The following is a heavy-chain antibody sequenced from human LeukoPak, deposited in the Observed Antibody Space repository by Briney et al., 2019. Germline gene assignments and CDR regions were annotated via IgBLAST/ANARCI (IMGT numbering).Heavy chain of an antibody. J-gene: IGHJ5*02. CDR3: ARGYYDFWSGSGQPYWFDP. V-gene: IGHV3-48*03. CDR1: GFTFSSYE. D-gene: IGHD3-3*01. CDR2: ISSSGSTI. Sequence: GGSLRHYCAASGFTFSSYEMNWVRQAPGKGLEWVSYISSSGSTIYYADSVKGRFTISRDNAKNSLYLQMNSLRAEDTAVYYCARGYYDFWSGSGQPYWFDPWGQGTLVTVSS.